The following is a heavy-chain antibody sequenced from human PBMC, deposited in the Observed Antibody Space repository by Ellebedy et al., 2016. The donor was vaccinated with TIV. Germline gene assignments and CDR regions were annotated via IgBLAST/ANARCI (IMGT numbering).Heavy chain of an antibody. J-gene: IGHJ4*02. V-gene: IGHV4-59*01. CDR2: IFHTGII. Sequence: SETLSLXCTVSGGSISSNYWSWIRQSPGRGLEWIGYIFHTGIIKYNPSLKNRVTISIDASKNHFSLNLTSTTAADTAVYYCASLRDWGQGTLVTVSS. CDR1: GGSISSNY. CDR3: ASLRD.